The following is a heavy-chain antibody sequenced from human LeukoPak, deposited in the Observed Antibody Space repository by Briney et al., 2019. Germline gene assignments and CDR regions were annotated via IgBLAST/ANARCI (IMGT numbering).Heavy chain of an antibody. CDR1: GGTFSSYA. D-gene: IGHD6-6*01. CDR3: ALALGKLVRYFQH. CDR2: IIPIFGTA. Sequence: ASVKVSCKASGGTFSSYAISWVRQAPGQGLEWMGGIIPIFGTANYAQKFQGRVTITADESTSTAYMELSSLRSEDTAVYYCALALGKLVRYFQHWGQGTLVTVSS. V-gene: IGHV1-69*13. J-gene: IGHJ1*01.